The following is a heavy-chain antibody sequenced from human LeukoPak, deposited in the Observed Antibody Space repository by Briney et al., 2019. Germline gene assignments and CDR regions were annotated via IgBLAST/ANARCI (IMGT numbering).Heavy chain of an antibody. J-gene: IGHJ6*03. D-gene: IGHD2-21*01. CDR1: GGSISSYY. Sequence: PSETLSLTCTVSGGSISSYYWSWIRQPPGKGLEWSGYIYSSRSTYYIPSLNSRVTISLDTSKNHFSLKLTSVTAADTAVYYCASTTTAYYSYCYYCMGVWGKGSTVTVSS. CDR2: IYSSRST. CDR3: ASTTTAYYSYCYYCMGV. V-gene: IGHV4-4*09.